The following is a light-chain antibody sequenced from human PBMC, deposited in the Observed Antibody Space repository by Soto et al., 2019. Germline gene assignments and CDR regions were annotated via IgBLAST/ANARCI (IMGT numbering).Light chain of an antibody. CDR2: GNS. Sequence: QSVLTQPTSVSGAPGQRVTISCTGSSSNIGATYDVQWYQQLPGTAPKLLIYGNSNRPSGVPDRFSGSKSGTSASLAITGLQADDEADYYCQSYDSSLSAHDVFGTGTKLTVL. J-gene: IGLJ1*01. CDR1: SSNIGATYD. V-gene: IGLV1-40*01. CDR3: QSYDSSLSAHDV.